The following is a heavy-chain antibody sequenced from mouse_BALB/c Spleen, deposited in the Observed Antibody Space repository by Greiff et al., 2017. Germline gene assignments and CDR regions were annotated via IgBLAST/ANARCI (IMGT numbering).Heavy chain of an antibody. D-gene: IGHD1-2*01. CDR3: ARSLIHYYGPFAY. Sequence: QVQLKQSGAELARPGASVKMSCKASGYTFTSYTMHWVKQRPGQGLEWIGYINPSSGYTNYNQKFKDKATLTADKSSSTAYMQLSSLTSEDSAVYYCARSLIHYYGPFAYWGQGTLVTVSA. J-gene: IGHJ3*01. CDR2: INPSSGYT. CDR1: GYTFTSYT. V-gene: IGHV1-4*01.